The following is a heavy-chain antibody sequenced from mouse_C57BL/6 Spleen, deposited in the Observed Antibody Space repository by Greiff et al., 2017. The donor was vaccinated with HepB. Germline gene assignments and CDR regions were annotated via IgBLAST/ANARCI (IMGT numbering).Heavy chain of an antibody. CDR2: SRNKANDYTT. V-gene: IGHV7-1*01. Sequence: EVQVVESGGGLVQSGRSLRLSCAPSGFTFSDFYMEWVRQAPGKGLEWIAASRNKANDYTTEYSASVKGRFIVSRDTSQSILYLQMNALRAEDTAIYYCARDAEGYFDYWGQGTTLTVSS. CDR3: ARDAEGYFDY. J-gene: IGHJ2*01. CDR1: GFTFSDFY.